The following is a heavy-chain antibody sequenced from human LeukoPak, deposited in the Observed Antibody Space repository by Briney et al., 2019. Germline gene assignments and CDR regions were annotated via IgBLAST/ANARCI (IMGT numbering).Heavy chain of an antibody. Sequence: GGSLRLSCAASGFTVSSNYMSWVRQAPGKGLEWVSVIYSGGTTYYADSVKGRFTISRDNAKNSLYLQMNSLRAEDTAVYYCARDPGGGYSYGFDYWGQGALVTVSS. CDR2: IYSGGTT. J-gene: IGHJ4*02. D-gene: IGHD5-18*01. CDR3: ARDPGGGYSYGFDY. CDR1: GFTVSSNY. V-gene: IGHV3-53*01.